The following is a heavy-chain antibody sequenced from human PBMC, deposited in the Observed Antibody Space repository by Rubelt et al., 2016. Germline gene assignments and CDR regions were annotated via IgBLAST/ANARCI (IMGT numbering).Heavy chain of an antibody. J-gene: IGHJ4*02. CDR2: ISSSSNTI. D-gene: IGHD7-27*01. CDR3: ARDLNWAFDY. Sequence: GKGLEWISYISSSSNTIYYADSVKGRFTISRDNAKNSLFLQMNSLKTEDTAVYYCARDLNWAFDYWGQGTLVIVSS. V-gene: IGHV3-48*01.